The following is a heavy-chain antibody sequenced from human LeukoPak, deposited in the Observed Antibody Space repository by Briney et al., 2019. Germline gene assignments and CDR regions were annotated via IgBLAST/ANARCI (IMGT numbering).Heavy chain of an antibody. CDR2: ISYSGST. J-gene: IGHJ4*02. CDR1: GGSISSTTYY. V-gene: IGHV4-39*01. CDR3: ARRYAMVRGVIDY. D-gene: IGHD3-10*01. Sequence: SETLSLTCTVSGGSISSTTYYWGWIRQPPGKGLEWIGSISYSGSTYYNPSLKSRVTISADTSKNQFSLKLSSVTAADTAVYYCARRYAMVRGVIDYWGQGTLVTVSS.